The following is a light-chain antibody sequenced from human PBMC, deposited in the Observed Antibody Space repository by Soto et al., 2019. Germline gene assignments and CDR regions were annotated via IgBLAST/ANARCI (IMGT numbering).Light chain of an antibody. CDR3: HQYGNSPPT. V-gene: IGKV3-20*01. CDR1: ETVATN. J-gene: IGKJ1*01. CDR2: GAS. Sequence: EFALSQSPSTVSVPPGNRAPLSCWASETVATNLAWYQQKPGQAHRLLIYGASSRATGIPDRFTGSGSGTVFTLTINILEPDDFAVYYSHQYGNSPPTFGQGTKVDIK.